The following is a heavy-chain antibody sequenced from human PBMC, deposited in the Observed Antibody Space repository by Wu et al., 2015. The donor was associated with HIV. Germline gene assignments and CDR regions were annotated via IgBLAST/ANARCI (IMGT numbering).Heavy chain of an antibody. CDR1: GYTFSRYD. V-gene: IGHV1-8*01. Sequence: QVQLVQSGAEVKKPGASVKVSCKASGYTFSRYDINWVRQATGQGLEWMGWMNPNSGNTGYAQKFQGRVTMTRNSSISTAYMELSSLRSEDYGPLYYCAVVSRRAHYGLDVWGQGTTVTVSS. CDR3: AVVSRRAHYGLDV. J-gene: IGHJ6*02. CDR2: MNPNSGNT. D-gene: IGHD2-15*01.